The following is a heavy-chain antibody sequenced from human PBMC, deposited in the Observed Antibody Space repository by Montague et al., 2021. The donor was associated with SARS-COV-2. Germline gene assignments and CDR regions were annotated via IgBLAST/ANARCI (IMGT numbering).Heavy chain of an antibody. Sequence: SETLSLTCTVSGGSISSYYWSWIRQPPGKGLEWIWYIYYSGSTNYNPSLTRRVPISLDTYKTQFSLTLSSVTAADTAVYYCSSAIRSMYSSGWYYYYYGMDVWGQGTTVTVSS. D-gene: IGHD6-19*01. J-gene: IGHJ6*02. CDR3: SSAIRSMYSSGWYYYYYGMDV. CDR2: IYYSGST. V-gene: IGHV4-59*01. CDR1: GGSISSYY.